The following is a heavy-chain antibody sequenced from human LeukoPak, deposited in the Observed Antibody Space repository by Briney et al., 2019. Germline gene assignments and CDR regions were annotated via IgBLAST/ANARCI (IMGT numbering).Heavy chain of an antibody. Sequence: GGSLRLSCAASGFTFSTYGMNWVRQAPGKGLEWVSSISSSSSYIYYADSVKGRFTISRDNAKNSLYLQLNSLRAEDTAVYCCARVGCSSTNCYDFDYWGQGTLVTVSS. V-gene: IGHV3-21*01. CDR3: ARVGCSSTNCYDFDY. CDR1: GFTFSTYG. CDR2: ISSSSSYI. D-gene: IGHD2-2*01. J-gene: IGHJ4*02.